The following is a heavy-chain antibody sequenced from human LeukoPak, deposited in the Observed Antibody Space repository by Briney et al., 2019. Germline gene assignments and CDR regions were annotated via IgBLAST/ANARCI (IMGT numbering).Heavy chain of an antibody. CDR2: ISSSGSTI. J-gene: IGHJ3*02. CDR1: GFTFSSYE. Sequence: PGGSLRLSCAASGFTFSSYEMNWVRQAPGKGLEWVSYISSSGSTIYYADSVKGRFTISRDNAKNSLYLQMNSLRAEDTAVYYCARDQLDGYNRAFDIWGQGTMVTVSS. CDR3: ARDQLDGYNRAFDI. D-gene: IGHD5-24*01. V-gene: IGHV3-48*03.